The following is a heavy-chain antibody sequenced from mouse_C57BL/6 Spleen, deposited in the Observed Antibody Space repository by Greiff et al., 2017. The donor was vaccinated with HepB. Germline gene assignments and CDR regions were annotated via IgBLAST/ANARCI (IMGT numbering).Heavy chain of an antibody. V-gene: IGHV5-16*01. J-gene: IGHJ1*03. CDR2: INYDGSST. Sequence: EVKVVESEGGLVQPGSSMKLSCTASGFTFSDYYMAWVRQVPEKGLEWVANINYDGSSTYYLDSLKSRFIISRDNAKNILYLQMSSLKSEDTATYYCAREREPYYYVSSYGYFDVWGTGTTVTVSS. CDR3: AREREPYYYVSSYGYFDV. CDR1: GFTFSDYY. D-gene: IGHD1-1*01.